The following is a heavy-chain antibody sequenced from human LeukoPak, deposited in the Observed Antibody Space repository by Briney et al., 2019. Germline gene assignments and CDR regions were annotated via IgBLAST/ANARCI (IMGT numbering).Heavy chain of an antibody. Sequence: PSETLSLTCTVSGGSISSSSYYWGWIRQPPGKGLEWIGSIYYSGSTYYNPSLKSRVTISVDTSKNQFSLKLSSVTAADTAVYYCARDGYDFWSGYYSSRTDYFDYWGRGTLVTVSS. CDR3: ARDGYDFWSGYYSSRTDYFDY. CDR1: GGSISSSSYY. V-gene: IGHV4-39*07. J-gene: IGHJ4*02. CDR2: IYYSGST. D-gene: IGHD3-3*01.